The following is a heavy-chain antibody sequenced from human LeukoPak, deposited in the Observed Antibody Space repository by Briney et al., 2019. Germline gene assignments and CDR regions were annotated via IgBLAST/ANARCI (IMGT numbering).Heavy chain of an antibody. CDR2: ISYTGGET. Sequence: SETLSPTCTVSGGSINLYCWSWIRQPPGKGLEWIGYISYTGGETNYNPSLRSRLTISVDTSKNQFSLMLTSVTAADTAVYYCARQPAATAAFDIWAQGTMVTVSS. CDR1: GGSINLYC. CDR3: ARQPAATAAFDI. V-gene: IGHV4-59*08. J-gene: IGHJ3*02. D-gene: IGHD6-13*01.